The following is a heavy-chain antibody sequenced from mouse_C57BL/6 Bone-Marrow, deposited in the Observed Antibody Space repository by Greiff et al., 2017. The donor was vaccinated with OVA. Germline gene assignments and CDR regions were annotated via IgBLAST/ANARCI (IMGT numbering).Heavy chain of an antibody. Sequence: DVHLVESGEGLVKPGGSLKLSCAASGFTFSSYAMSWVRQTPEKRLEWVAYISSGGDYIYYADTVKGRFTISRDNARNTLYLQMSSLKSEDTAMYYCTRWGLRRGWYFDVWGTGTTVTVSS. CDR2: ISSGGDYI. V-gene: IGHV5-9-1*02. CDR1: GFTFSSYA. D-gene: IGHD2-4*01. CDR3: TRWGLRRGWYFDV. J-gene: IGHJ1*03.